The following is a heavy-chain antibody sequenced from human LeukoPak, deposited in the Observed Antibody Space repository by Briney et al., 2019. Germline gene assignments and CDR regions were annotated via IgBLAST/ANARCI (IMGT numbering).Heavy chain of an antibody. J-gene: IGHJ6*02. D-gene: IGHD3-16*01. CDR2: ISSSGSTI. CDR3: TKLDYYYHYGMDV. V-gene: IGHV3-48*04. CDR1: GFTFSSYS. Sequence: PGGSLRLSCAASGFTFSSYSMNWIRQAPGKGLEWVSYISSSGSTIYYADSVKGRFTISRDNAKNSLYLQMNSLRAEDTAVYYCTKLDYYYHYGMDVWGQGTTVTVSS.